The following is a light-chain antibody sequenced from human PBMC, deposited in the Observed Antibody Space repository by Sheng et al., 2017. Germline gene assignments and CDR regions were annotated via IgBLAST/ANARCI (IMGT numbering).Light chain of an antibody. CDR3: SSYTSSSTLE. CDR1: RSDVGAHNY. V-gene: IGLV2-14*03. Sequence: QSALTQPASVSGSPGQSITISCTGTRSDVGAHNYVSWYQQHPGKAPKLMFYDVSNRPSGVSNRFSGSKSGNTASLTISGLQAEDEADYYCSSYTSSSTLEVGGGTKLTVL. CDR2: DVS. J-gene: IGLJ2*01.